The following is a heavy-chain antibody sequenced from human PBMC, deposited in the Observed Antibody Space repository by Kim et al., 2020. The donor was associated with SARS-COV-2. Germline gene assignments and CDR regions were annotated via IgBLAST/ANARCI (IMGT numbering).Heavy chain of an antibody. CDR3: ARGPPGYCSSTSCYTHKIGGSSSWYPKYYYYGMDV. CDR2: IIPIFGTA. J-gene: IGHJ6*02. CDR1: GGTFSSYA. D-gene: IGHD2-2*02. Sequence: SVKVSCKASGGTFSSYAISWVRQAPGQCLEWMGGIIPIFGTANYAQKFQGRVTITADESTSTAYMELSSLRSEDTAVYYCARGPPGYCSSTSCYTHKIGGSSSWYPKYYYYGMDVWGQGTTVTVSS. V-gene: IGHV1-69*13.